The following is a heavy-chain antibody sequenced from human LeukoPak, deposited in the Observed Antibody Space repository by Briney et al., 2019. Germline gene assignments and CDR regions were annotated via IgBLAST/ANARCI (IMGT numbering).Heavy chain of an antibody. CDR1: GGSISSSSYY. D-gene: IGHD6-25*01. CDR2: IYYSRST. V-gene: IGHV4-39*01. J-gene: IGHJ4*02. CDR3: ARSSGTGTFSY. Sequence: SETLSLTCTVSGGSISSSSYYWGWIRQPPGKGLEWIGSIYYSRSTYYNPSLKSRVTISADTSKNQFSLKMSSVTAADTAVYYCARSSGTGTFSYWGQGTLVTVSS.